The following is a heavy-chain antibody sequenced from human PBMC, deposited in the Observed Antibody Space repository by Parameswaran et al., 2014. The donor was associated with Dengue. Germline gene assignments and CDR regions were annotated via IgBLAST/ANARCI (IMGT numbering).Heavy chain of an antibody. V-gene: IGHV1-2*02. CDR2: INPNSGGT. Sequence: VRQMPGKGLEWMGWINPNSGGTNYAQKFQGRVTMTRDTSISTAYMELSRLRSDDTAVYYCARDRGYDFWSGYYWDVYYYYGMDVWGQGTTVTVSS. D-gene: IGHD3-3*01. CDR3: ARDRGYDFWSGYYWDVYYYYGMDV. J-gene: IGHJ6*02.